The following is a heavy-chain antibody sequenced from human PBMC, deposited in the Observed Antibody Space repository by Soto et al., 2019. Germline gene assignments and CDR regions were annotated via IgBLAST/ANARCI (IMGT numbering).Heavy chain of an antibody. CDR3: ARGSLIHFDY. CDR2: IKTSTGTT. CDR1: GFTFSGFA. J-gene: IGHJ4*02. Sequence: PGGSLRLSCAASGFTFSGFAMNSVRQAPGKGLEWISYIKTSTGTTHYADSVEGRLTISRDNAKDSVYLQMNSLRDEDTAVYYCARGSLIHFDYWGQGALVTVSS. V-gene: IGHV3-48*02.